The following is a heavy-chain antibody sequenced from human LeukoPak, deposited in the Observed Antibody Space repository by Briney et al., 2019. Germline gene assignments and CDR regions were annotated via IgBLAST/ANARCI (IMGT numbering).Heavy chain of an antibody. CDR1: GFTFSSYG. V-gene: IGHV3-30*18. D-gene: IGHD2-15*01. Sequence: GSLRLSCAASGFTFSSYGMHWVRQAPGKGLEWVAVISYDGSNKYYADSVKGRFTISRDNSKNTLYLQMNSLRAEDTAVYYCAKDPLRYCSGGSCAYGMDVWGQGTTVTVSS. CDR2: ISYDGSNK. J-gene: IGHJ6*02. CDR3: AKDPLRYCSGGSCAYGMDV.